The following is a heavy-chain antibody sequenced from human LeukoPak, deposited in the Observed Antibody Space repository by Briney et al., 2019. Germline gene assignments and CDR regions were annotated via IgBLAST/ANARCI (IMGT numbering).Heavy chain of an antibody. CDR2: ISSSSSYI. CDR3: ARDREDYGGNPGYIFRGWFDP. CDR1: GFTFSSYA. D-gene: IGHD4-23*01. J-gene: IGHJ5*02. V-gene: IGHV3-21*01. Sequence: PGGSLRLSCAASGFTFSSYAMSWVRQAPGKGLEWVSSISSSSSYIYYADSVKGRFTISRDNAKNSLYLQMNSLRAEDTAVYYCARDREDYGGNPGYIFRGWFDPWGQGTLVTVSS.